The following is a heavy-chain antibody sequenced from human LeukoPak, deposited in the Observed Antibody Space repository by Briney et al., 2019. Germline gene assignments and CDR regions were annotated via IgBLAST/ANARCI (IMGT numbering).Heavy chain of an antibody. CDR1: GFSFSNYA. V-gene: IGHV3-23*01. CDR3: AKRDAYDSSSFSPLFDH. D-gene: IGHD3-22*01. CDR2: ISGNGGSL. Sequence: GGSLRLSCAASGFSFSNYAMSWVRQAPGKGLEWVSAISGNGGSLYYADSMKGRFTISGDNSKSELYLQVNSLTAEDTAVYYCAKRDAYDSSSFSPLFDHWGQGTLVTVSS. J-gene: IGHJ4*02.